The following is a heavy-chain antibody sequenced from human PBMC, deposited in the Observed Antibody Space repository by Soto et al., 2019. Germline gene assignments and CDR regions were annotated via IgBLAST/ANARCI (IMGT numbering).Heavy chain of an antibody. CDR1: GGTFSSYA. V-gene: IGHV1-69*01. D-gene: IGHD5-12*01. Sequence: QVQLVQSGAEVKKPRSSVKVSCKASGGTFSSYAISWVPHAPGQGLEWMGGIIPICGTANYAQKFQGRVTITADESASTDYMELSMLRSEDTAVYYCAREIKYRSGYIYQAWFEPWGQGTLVTVPS. CDR3: AREIKYRSGYIYQAWFEP. CDR2: IIPICGTA. J-gene: IGHJ5*02.